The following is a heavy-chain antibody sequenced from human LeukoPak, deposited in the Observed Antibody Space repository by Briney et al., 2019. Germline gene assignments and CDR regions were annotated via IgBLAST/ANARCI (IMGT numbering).Heavy chain of an antibody. CDR2: IYSSGKT. Sequence: PGGSLRLSCAVSGFIVSSNYMTWVRQAPGKGLECVSVIYSSGKTYYTDPVQGRFTISRDDSKNTLYLQMNNLRVEDTAVYYCARDPGRVGDYRGQGTLVTVSS. CDR3: ARDPGRVGDY. CDR1: GFIVSSNY. J-gene: IGHJ4*02. D-gene: IGHD2-2*01. V-gene: IGHV3-53*01.